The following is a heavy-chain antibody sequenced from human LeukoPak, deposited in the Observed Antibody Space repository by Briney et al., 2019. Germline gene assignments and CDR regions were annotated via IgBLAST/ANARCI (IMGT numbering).Heavy chain of an antibody. J-gene: IGHJ4*02. CDR1: GGSFSGYY. CDR3: ARGIVGATWIGSLIYYFVY. CDR2: INHSGST. D-gene: IGHD1-26*01. V-gene: IGHV4-34*01. Sequence: PSETLSLTCAVYGGSFSGYYWSWIRQPPGKGLEWIGEINHSGSTNYNPSLKSGVTISVATSKNQFSLKLSSVTAADTAMYYCARGIVGATWIGSLIYYFVYWGQGTLVTVSS.